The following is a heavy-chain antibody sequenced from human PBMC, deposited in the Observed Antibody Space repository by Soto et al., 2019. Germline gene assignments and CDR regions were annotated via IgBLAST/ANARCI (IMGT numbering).Heavy chain of an antibody. J-gene: IGHJ6*03. V-gene: IGHV1-69*13. D-gene: IGHD3-10*01. CDR1: GGTFSSYA. CDR3: ASRDYGSGRLGCMDV. CDR2: IIPIFGTA. Sequence: ASVKVSCKASGGTFSSYAISWVRQAPGQGLEWMGGIIPIFGTANYAQKFQGRVTITADESTSTAYMELSSLRSEDTAVYYCASRDYGSGRLGCMDVWGKGTTVTVSS.